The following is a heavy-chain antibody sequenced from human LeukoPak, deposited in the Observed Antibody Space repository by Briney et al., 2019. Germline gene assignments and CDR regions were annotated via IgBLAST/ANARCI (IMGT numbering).Heavy chain of an antibody. CDR2: IDTSGST. Sequence: SETLSLTCTVSGGSISSGSYYWSWIRQPAGKGLEWIGRIDTSGSTNYNPSLKSRVTISVDTSKNQFSLKLSSVTAADTAVYYCARRVTGAADRFDYWGQGTLVTVSS. D-gene: IGHD1-14*01. CDR1: GGSISSGSYY. V-gene: IGHV4-61*02. J-gene: IGHJ4*02. CDR3: ARRVTGAADRFDY.